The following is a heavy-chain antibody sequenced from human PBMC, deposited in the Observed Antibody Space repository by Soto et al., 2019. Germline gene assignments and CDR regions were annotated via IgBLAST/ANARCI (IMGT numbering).Heavy chain of an antibody. CDR3: ARDKFRVDIVSTFDY. D-gene: IGHD5-12*01. J-gene: IGHJ4*02. CDR1: GFTFSSYA. CDR2: RSYDRSNK. V-gene: IGHV3-30*14. Sequence: QVQLVESGGGVVQPGRSLRLSCAASGFTFSSYAMHWVRQAPGKGLEWVAVRSYDRSNKYYADSVKGRFTNSRDNSKNALSLQMNSLRAEETAVYYCARDKFRVDIVSTFDYWVQGTLVTVSS.